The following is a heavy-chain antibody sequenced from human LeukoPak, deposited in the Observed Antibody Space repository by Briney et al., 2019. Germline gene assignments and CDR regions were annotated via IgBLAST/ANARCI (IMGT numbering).Heavy chain of an antibody. CDR3: ARAEVRYWNQGGKNWFDP. D-gene: IGHD1-1*01. CDR2: INPNSGDT. CDR1: GYTFTDYY. Sequence: ASVKVSRKASGYTFTDYYMHWVRQTPGQGLEWMGWINPNSGDTNYAQKFQGRVTMTRDTSIRTAYLELSRLRSDDTAVYYCARAEVRYWNQGGKNWFDPWGQGTLVTVSS. J-gene: IGHJ5*02. V-gene: IGHV1-2*02.